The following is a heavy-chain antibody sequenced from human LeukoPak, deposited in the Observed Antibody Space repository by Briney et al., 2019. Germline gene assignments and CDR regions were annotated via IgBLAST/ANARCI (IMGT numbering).Heavy chain of an antibody. CDR1: GGSFSGYY. CDR2: IYYSGST. J-gene: IGHJ1*01. D-gene: IGHD3-22*01. V-gene: IGHV4-34*01. CDR3: ARRRYYDSTGYLE. Sequence: PSETLSLTCAVYGGSFSGYYWGWIRQPPGKGLEWIGDIYYSGSTYYNPALKSRVSMSIDTAKNQFSLELRSVAAADTALYYCARRRYYDSTGYLEWGQGTLVTVTS.